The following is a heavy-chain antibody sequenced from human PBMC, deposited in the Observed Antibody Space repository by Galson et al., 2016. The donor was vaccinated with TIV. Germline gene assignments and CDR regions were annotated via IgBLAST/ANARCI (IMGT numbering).Heavy chain of an antibody. CDR1: GGTFDNYA. V-gene: IGHV1-69*05. Sequence: SVKVSCKASGGTFDNYAINWVRQAPGRGLEWVGGILPISTTTNYAQQFLGRVTISIDKFSSTVFLELSSLRSGDTAVYFCARDIPCGGACYFFDDWGQGTLVTVSS. CDR3: ARDIPCGGACYFFDD. D-gene: IGHD2-21*01. J-gene: IGHJ4*02. CDR2: ILPISTTT.